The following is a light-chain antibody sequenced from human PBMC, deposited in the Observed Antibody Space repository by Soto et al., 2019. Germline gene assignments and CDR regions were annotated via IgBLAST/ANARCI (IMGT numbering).Light chain of an antibody. J-gene: IGLJ2*01. CDR3: SSYAGSNTFVV. CDR2: EVS. Sequence: QSALTQPPSASGSPGQSVTISCTGTSSDVGGYNYVSWYQHHPGKAPKLMIYEVSKRPSGVPDRFSGSKSGNTASLTVSGLQAGDEADYYCSSYAGSNTFVVFGGGTKLTVL. V-gene: IGLV2-8*01. CDR1: SSDVGGYNY.